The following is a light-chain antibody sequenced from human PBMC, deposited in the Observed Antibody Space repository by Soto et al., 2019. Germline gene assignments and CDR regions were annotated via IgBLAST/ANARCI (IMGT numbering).Light chain of an antibody. CDR2: DAS. CDR3: KQYDNLPWT. V-gene: IGKV1-33*01. CDR1: QDISNY. Sequence: DIQMTQSPSSLSASVGDRVTITCQASQDISNYLNWYQQKPGKAPKLLIYDASNLETGVQSRFSGSGSGTDFTFTIRSLQPEDIATYYCKQYDNLPWTFGQGTKVDI. J-gene: IGKJ1*01.